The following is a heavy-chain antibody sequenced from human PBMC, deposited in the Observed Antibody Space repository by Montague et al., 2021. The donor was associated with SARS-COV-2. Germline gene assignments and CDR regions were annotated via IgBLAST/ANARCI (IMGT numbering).Heavy chain of an antibody. CDR3: ARARSGSYYTDFDY. D-gene: IGHD3-10*01. CDR1: GGSISSGSYY. CDR2: IYTSGST. J-gene: IGHJ4*02. Sequence: TLSLTCTVSGGSISSGSYYWSWIRQPAGKGLEWIGRIYTSGSTNYNPSLKSRVTISVDTSKNQFSLKLSSVTAADTAVYYCARARSGSYYTDFDYWGQGTLVTVSS. V-gene: IGHV4-61*02.